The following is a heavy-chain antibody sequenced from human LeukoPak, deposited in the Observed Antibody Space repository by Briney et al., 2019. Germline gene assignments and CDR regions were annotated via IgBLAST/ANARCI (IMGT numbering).Heavy chain of an antibody. CDR2: INPSGGTT. V-gene: IGHV1-46*01. Sequence: ASVKVSCKASGYTLTNYYTYWVRQAPGQGLEWMGVINPSGGTTNYAQNFQGRVTMTRDTSTSTVYMELSSLRSEDTAVYYCAREEAFCGGDCYPPFDYWGQGTLVTVSS. CDR1: GYTLTNYY. CDR3: AREEAFCGGDCYPPFDY. J-gene: IGHJ4*02. D-gene: IGHD2-21*02.